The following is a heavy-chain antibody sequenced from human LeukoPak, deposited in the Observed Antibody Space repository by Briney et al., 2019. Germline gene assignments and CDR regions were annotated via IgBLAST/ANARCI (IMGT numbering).Heavy chain of an antibody. CDR1: GGTFISYA. V-gene: IGHV1-69*13. D-gene: IGHD2-8*01. Sequence: GASVKDSCKASGGTFISYAISWVRQAPGQGFEWMGGFIPIFGTANYAQNFQGRVMITADESTSTAYMELSSLRSEGTAVYYCARSPPGLIYMDVWGKGTTVSVSS. CDR2: FIPIFGTA. CDR3: ARSPPGLIYMDV. J-gene: IGHJ6*03.